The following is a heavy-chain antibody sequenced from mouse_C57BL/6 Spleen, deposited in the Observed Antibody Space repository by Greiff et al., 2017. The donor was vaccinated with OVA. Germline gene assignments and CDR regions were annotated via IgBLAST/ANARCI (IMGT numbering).Heavy chain of an antibody. V-gene: IGHV5-6*01. CDR2: ISSGGSYT. CDR3: ARGGLLYYFDY. D-gene: IGHD2-1*01. J-gene: IGHJ2*01. Sequence: EVHLVESGGDLVKPGGSLKLSCAASGFTFSSYGMSWVRQTPDKRLEWVATISSGGSYTSYPDSVKGRFTISRDNAKNTLYLQMSSLKSEDTAMYYCARGGLLYYFDYWGQGTTLTVSS. CDR1: GFTFSSYG.